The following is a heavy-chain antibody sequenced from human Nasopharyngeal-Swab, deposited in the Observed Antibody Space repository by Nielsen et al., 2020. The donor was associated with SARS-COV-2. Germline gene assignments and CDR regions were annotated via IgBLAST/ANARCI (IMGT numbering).Heavy chain of an antibody. CDR1: GFTFSGSA. CDR3: TRLRYSSGLDY. CDR2: IRSKANSYAT. J-gene: IGHJ4*02. D-gene: IGHD6-25*01. Sequence: GESLKISCAASGFTFSGSAMDWVRQASGKGLEWVDRIRSKANSYATAYAASVKGRFTISRDDSKNTAYLQMNSLKTEDTAVYYCTRLRYSSGLDYWGQGTLVTVSS. V-gene: IGHV3-73*01.